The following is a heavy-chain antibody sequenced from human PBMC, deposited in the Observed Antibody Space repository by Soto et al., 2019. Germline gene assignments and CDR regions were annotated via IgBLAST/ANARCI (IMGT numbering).Heavy chain of an antibody. Sequence: PGGSLRLSCAASGFTFSTYSMNWARQAPGKGLEWIAYISIGSTTIFYADSVKGRFTISRDNAKSSLYLQMNSLRDEDTAVYYCARDNGMAGSFDPWGQGTLVTVSS. CDR1: GFTFSTYS. CDR3: ARDNGMAGSFDP. D-gene: IGHD2-8*01. CDR2: ISIGSTTI. J-gene: IGHJ5*02. V-gene: IGHV3-48*02.